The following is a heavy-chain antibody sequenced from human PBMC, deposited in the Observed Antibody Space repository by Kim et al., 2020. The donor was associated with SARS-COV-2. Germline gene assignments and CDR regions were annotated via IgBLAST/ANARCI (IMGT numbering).Heavy chain of an antibody. Sequence: ASVKVSCTASGYTFTGYYMYWVRQAPGQGLEWMGRINPDSGGTNYAQKFQGRVTMTGDTSISTAYLELSRLTSDDTAVYYCSIAYNYRRDEGYGSGTYYRRGYFDFWGQGTLVTVSS. CDR3: SIAYNYRRDEGYGSGTYYRRGYFDF. D-gene: IGHD3-10*01. CDR2: INPDSGGT. CDR1: GYTFTGYY. V-gene: IGHV1-2*06. J-gene: IGHJ4*02.